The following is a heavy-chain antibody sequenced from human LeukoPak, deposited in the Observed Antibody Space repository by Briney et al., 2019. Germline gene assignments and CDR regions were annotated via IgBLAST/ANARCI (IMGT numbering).Heavy chain of an antibody. Sequence: GASVKVSCKASGYTFTGYYMHWVRQAPGQGLEWMGWINPNSGGTNYAQKFQGRVTMTRDTSISTAYMEPSRLRSDDTAVYYCARDIYCGGDCSYFDYWGQGTLVTVSS. CDR1: GYTFTGYY. D-gene: IGHD2-21*02. CDR3: ARDIYCGGDCSYFDY. CDR2: INPNSGGT. J-gene: IGHJ4*02. V-gene: IGHV1-2*02.